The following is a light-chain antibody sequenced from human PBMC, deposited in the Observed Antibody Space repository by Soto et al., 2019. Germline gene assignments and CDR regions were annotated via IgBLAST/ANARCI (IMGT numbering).Light chain of an antibody. CDR3: CSYACSSTRYV. CDR1: SSDVGSYNL. V-gene: IGLV2-23*02. Sequence: QSALTQPASVSGSPGQSITISCTGTSSDVGSYNLVSWYQQHPGKAPKLMIYEVSKLPSGVSNRFSGSKSGNTASLTISGLQSEYESDYYCCSYACSSTRYVFGTVTKLTVL. CDR2: EVS. J-gene: IGLJ1*01.